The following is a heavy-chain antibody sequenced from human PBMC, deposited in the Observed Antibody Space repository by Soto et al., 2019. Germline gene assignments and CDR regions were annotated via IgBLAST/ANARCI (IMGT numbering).Heavy chain of an antibody. V-gene: IGHV3-23*01. D-gene: IGHD3-10*01. Sequence: EVQLLGSGGGLVQPGGSLRLSCAASGFTFKNYAMNWVRQAPGKGMEWVSYIGGSGSGAHYADSVQGRVTVSRDDSKNTLYLQMSGLRVDDTALYYCAKDAVPYNGEWDGFDLWGQGTLVTVSS. CDR3: AKDAVPYNGEWDGFDL. J-gene: IGHJ5*02. CDR1: GFTFKNYA. CDR2: IGGSGSGA.